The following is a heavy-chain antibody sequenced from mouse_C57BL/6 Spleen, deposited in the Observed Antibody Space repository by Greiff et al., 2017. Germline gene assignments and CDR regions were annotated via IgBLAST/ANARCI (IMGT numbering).Heavy chain of an antibody. CDR2: INPRSGYT. Sequence: VQLVESGAELARPGASVKMSCKASGYTFTSYTMHWVKQRPGQGLEWIGYINPRSGYTKYNQKFKDKATLTADKSSSTTYMQLSSLTSEDSAVYYCARGRLTRDYYFDYGGQGTTLTVSA. V-gene: IGHV1-4*01. CDR1: GYTFTSYT. J-gene: IGHJ2*01. CDR3: ARGRLTRDYYFDY. D-gene: IGHD1-3*01.